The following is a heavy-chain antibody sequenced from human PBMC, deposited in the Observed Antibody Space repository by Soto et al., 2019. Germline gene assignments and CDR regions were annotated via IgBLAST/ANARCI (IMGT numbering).Heavy chain of an antibody. CDR2: IGANNGRT. Sequence: ASVKVSCKASGYTFSGYAIHWLRQAPGQRPEWMGWIGANNGRTKYSERFQGRITITRDTSATTAYMELSSLISDDTAVYMCARGRWTQTTADYYIDYWGQGALVTVSS. V-gene: IGHV1-3*01. J-gene: IGHJ4*02. CDR1: GYTFSGYA. D-gene: IGHD1-1*01. CDR3: ARGRWTQTTADYYIDY.